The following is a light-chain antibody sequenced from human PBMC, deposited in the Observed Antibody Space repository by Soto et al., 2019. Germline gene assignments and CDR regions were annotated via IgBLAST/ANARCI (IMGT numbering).Light chain of an antibody. CDR3: QQRSSWPRT. CDR1: QSVSSNY. V-gene: IGKV3-11*01. Sequence: EIVLTQSPATLSLSSGDRATLSCGASQSVSSNYLAWFQQKPGQAPRLLIYDASNRATGIPARFSGSGSGTDFTLTISSLEPEDFALYYCQQRSSWPRTFGQGTKVDIK. J-gene: IGKJ1*01. CDR2: DAS.